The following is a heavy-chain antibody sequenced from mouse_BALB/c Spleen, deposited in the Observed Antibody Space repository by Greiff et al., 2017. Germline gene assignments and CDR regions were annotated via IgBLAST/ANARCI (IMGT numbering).Heavy chain of an antibody. Sequence: QVQLQQPGAELVKPGASVKMSCKASGYTFTSYNMHWVKQTPGQGLEWIGAIYPGNGDTSYNQKFKGKATLTADKSSSTAYMQLCSLTSEDSAVYYCAREEAYDYYAMDYWGQGTSVTVSS. CDR2: IYPGNGDT. CDR3: AREEAYDYYAMDY. V-gene: IGHV1-12*01. J-gene: IGHJ4*01. CDR1: GYTFTSYN. D-gene: IGHD3-2*02.